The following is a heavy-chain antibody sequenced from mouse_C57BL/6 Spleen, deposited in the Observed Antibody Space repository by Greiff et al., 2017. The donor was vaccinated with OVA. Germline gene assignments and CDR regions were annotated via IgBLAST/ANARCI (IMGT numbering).Heavy chain of an antibody. J-gene: IGHJ2*01. V-gene: IGHV1-18*01. CDR2: INPNNGGT. Sequence: EVKLQESGPELVKPGASVKIPCKASGYTFTDYKMDWVKQSHGKSLEWIGDINPNNGGTIYNQKFKGKATLTVDKSSSTAYMELRSLTSEDTAVYYCARTGTHFDYWGQGTTLTVSS. CDR3: ARTGTHFDY. D-gene: IGHD4-1*01. CDR1: GYTFTDYK.